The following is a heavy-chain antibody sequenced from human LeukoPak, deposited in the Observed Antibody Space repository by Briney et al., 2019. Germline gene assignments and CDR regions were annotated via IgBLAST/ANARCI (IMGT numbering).Heavy chain of an antibody. CDR3: AGEIPFDY. CDR2: ISSSSTI. V-gene: IGHV3-48*01. Sequence: GESLRLSCAASGFTFSSYSMNWVRQAPGKGLEWVSYISSSSTIYYADSVKGRFTISRDNAKNSLYLQMNSLRAEDTAVYYCAGEIPFDYWGQGTLVTVSS. J-gene: IGHJ4*02. CDR1: GFTFSSYS.